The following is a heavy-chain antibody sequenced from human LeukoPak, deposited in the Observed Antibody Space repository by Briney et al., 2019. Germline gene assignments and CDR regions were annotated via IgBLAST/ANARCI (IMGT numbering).Heavy chain of an antibody. D-gene: IGHD3-22*01. CDR1: GFTFSTYW. V-gene: IGHV3-74*01. CDR2: INTDGSTT. J-gene: IGHJ4*02. Sequence: GGSLRLSCAASGFTFSTYWIHWVRQAPGKGLVWVSRINTDGSTTNYADSVKGRFTISKDNSKTTLYLQMNSLRAEDTAVYYCAKEGDYYNSIVPNYWGQGTLVTVSS. CDR3: AKEGDYYNSIVPNY.